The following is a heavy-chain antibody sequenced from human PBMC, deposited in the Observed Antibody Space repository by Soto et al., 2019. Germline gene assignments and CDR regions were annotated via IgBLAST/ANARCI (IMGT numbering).Heavy chain of an antibody. D-gene: IGHD2-15*01. Sequence: SETLSLTCAVYGGSFSGYYWSWIRQPPGKGLEWIGEINHSGSTNYNPSLKSRVTISVDTSKNQFSLKLSSVTAADTAVYYCARREGGGNYFYYWGQGTLVTVSS. CDR2: INHSGST. CDR1: GGSFSGYY. V-gene: IGHV4-34*01. J-gene: IGHJ4*02. CDR3: ARREGGGNYFYY.